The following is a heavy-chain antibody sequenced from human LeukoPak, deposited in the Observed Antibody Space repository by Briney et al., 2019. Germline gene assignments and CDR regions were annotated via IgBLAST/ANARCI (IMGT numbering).Heavy chain of an antibody. V-gene: IGHV3-72*01. CDR2: TRNKANSYTT. CDR3: AREPLWFGEFGFDP. J-gene: IGHJ5*02. Sequence: GGSLRLSCAASGFTFSDHYMDWVRQAPGKGLEWVGRTRNKANSYTTEYAASVKGRFTISRDDSKNSLYLQMNSLKTEDTAVYYCAREPLWFGEFGFDPWGQGTLVTVSS. CDR1: GFTFSDHY. D-gene: IGHD3-10*01.